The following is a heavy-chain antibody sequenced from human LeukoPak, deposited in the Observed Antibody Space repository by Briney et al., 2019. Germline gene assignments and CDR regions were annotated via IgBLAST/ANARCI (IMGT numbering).Heavy chain of an antibody. CDR2: IYYSGST. CDR1: GGSISSGGYY. D-gene: IGHD4-17*01. V-gene: IGHV4-61*08. CDR3: ARATVTGDWYFDL. Sequence: PSETLSLTCTVSGGSISSGGYYWSWIRQHPGKGLEWIGYIYYSGSTNYNPSLKSRATISVDTSKNQSSLKLSSVTAADTAVYYCARATVTGDWYFDLWGRGTLVTVSS. J-gene: IGHJ2*01.